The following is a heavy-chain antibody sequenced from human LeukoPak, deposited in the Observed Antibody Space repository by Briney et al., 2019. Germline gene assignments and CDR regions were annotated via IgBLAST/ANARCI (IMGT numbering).Heavy chain of an antibody. V-gene: IGHV1-8*02. D-gene: IGHD6-13*01. CDR1: GDSFTDFY. CDR3: ARGGNWRAAAFDY. J-gene: IGHJ4*02. Sequence: ASVKVSCKASGDSFTDFYVHWVRQAPGQGLEWMGWMNPNSGNTGYAQKFQGRVTMTRNTSISTAYMELSSLRSEDTAVYYCARGGNWRAAAFDYWGQGTLVTVSS. CDR2: MNPNSGNT.